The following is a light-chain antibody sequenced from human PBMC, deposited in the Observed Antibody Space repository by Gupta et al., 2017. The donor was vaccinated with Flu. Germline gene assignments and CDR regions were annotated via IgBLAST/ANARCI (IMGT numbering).Light chain of an antibody. J-gene: IGLJ3*02. CDR3: SSYAGSNNWV. CDR1: SSDIGDYDY. CDR2: DVT. Sequence: SVTISCTGTSSDIGDYDYVSWYQHRPGEAPKVIIYDVTQRPSGVPDRFSASKSGNTASLTVSGLQAEDEAHYFCSSYAGSNNWVFGGGTKLTVL. V-gene: IGLV2-8*01.